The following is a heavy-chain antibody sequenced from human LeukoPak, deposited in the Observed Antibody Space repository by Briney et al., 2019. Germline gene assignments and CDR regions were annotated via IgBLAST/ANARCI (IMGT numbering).Heavy chain of an antibody. J-gene: IGHJ4*02. CDR1: GYSFIDYW. Sequence: GESLKISCKASGYSFIDYWIGWVRQTPAKGLEWMAIIYPGDSDSRYTYSPSFQGQVTISADKSISTTYLQWSSLKASDTAMYYCARSTSGPFDSWGQGTPVTVSS. CDR2: IYPGDSDS. CDR3: ARSTSGPFDS. D-gene: IGHD2-15*01. V-gene: IGHV5-51*01.